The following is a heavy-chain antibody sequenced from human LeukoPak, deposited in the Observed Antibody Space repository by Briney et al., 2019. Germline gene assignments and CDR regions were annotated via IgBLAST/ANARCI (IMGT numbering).Heavy chain of an antibody. D-gene: IGHD1-14*01. CDR1: GGSVTSTNW. CDR2: VHLDGRT. J-gene: IGHJ6*02. CDR3: ARGAIQEPGDYYYGMDV. V-gene: IGHV4-4*02. Sequence: SETLSLTCDVSGGSVTSTNWWTWVRQPPGKGLEWIGEVHLDGRTNYNPSLKSRLIMSVDLPENHISLKLTSVTAADTAVYYCARGAIQEPGDYYYGMDVWGQGTTVTVSS.